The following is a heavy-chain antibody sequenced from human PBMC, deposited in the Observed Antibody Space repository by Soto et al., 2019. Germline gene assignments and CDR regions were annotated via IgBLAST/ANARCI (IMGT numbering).Heavy chain of an antibody. CDR2: IWYDGSNK. J-gene: IGHJ6*02. D-gene: IGHD3-22*01. Sequence: QVQLVESGGGVVQPGGSLRLSCAASGFTFSSYGMHWVRQAPGKGLEWVAVIWYDGSNKYYADSVKGRFTISRDNSKNTLYLQMNSLRAEDTAVYYCARDRLDHYYDSSGYTGGMDVWGQGTTVTVSS. CDR1: GFTFSSYG. V-gene: IGHV3-33*01. CDR3: ARDRLDHYYDSSGYTGGMDV.